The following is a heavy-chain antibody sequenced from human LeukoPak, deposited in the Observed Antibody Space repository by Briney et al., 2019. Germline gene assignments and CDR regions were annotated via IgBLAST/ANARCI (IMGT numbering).Heavy chain of an antibody. CDR1: GYTLTELS. D-gene: IGHD6-19*01. Sequence: ASVKVSCKVSGYTLTELSMHWVRQAPGKGLEWMGGFDPEDGETIYAQKFQGRVTMTEDTSTDTAYMELSSLRSEDTAVYYCATYQWPRGYFDYWGQGTLVTVPS. CDR2: FDPEDGET. V-gene: IGHV1-24*01. CDR3: ATYQWPRGYFDY. J-gene: IGHJ4*02.